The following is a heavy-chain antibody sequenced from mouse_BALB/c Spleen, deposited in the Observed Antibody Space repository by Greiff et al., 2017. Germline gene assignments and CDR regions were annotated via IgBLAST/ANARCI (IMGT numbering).Heavy chain of an antibody. J-gene: IGHJ3*01. CDR2: ISDGGSYT. CDR1: GFTFSDYY. V-gene: IGHV5-4*02. D-gene: IGHD2-1*01. Sequence: EVKLVESGGGLVKPGGPLKLSCAAPGFTFSDYYMYWVRQTPEKRLEWVATISDGGSYTYYPDSVKGRFTISRDNAKNNLYLQMSSLKSEDTAMYYCARDYYGKGPFAYWGQGTLVTVSA. CDR3: ARDYYGKGPFAY.